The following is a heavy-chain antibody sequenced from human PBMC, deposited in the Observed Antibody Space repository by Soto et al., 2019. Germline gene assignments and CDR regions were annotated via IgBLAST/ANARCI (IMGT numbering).Heavy chain of an antibody. CDR1: GFTFSSYA. J-gene: IGHJ6*02. Sequence: EVQLLESGGGLVQPGGSLRLSCAASGFTFSSYAMSWVRQAPGKGLEWVSAISGSGGSTYYADSVKGRFTISRDNSKNTLYLQMTSLRAEDTAVYYCSGSYYSGDYYYGMDVWGQGTTVTVSS. D-gene: IGHD3-10*01. CDR2: ISGSGGST. V-gene: IGHV3-23*01. CDR3: SGSYYSGDYYYGMDV.